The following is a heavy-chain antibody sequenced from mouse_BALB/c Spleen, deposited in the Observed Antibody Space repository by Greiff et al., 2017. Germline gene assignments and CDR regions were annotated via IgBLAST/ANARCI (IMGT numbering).Heavy chain of an antibody. CDR1: GYTFTSYW. CDR3: ARAITTATWFAY. V-gene: IGHV1-7*01. J-gene: IGHJ3*01. Sequence: QVQLQQSGAELAKPGASVKMSCKASGYTFTSYWMHWVKQRPGQGLEWIGYINPSTGYTEYNQKFKDKATLTADKSSSTAYMQLSSLTSEDSAVYYCARAITTATWFAYWGQGTLVTVSA. D-gene: IGHD1-2*01. CDR2: INPSTGYT.